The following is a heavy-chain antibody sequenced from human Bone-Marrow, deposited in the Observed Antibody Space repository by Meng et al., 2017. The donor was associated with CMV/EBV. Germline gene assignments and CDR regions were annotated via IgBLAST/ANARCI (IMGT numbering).Heavy chain of an antibody. J-gene: IGHJ4*02. CDR3: ARTDSGSYYPFDG. CDR1: GGSISSGDYY. D-gene: IGHD1-26*01. V-gene: IGHV4-30-4*01. CDR2: IYYSGST. Sequence: LRLPFTVSGGSISSGDYYWSWIRQSPGQGLEWIGYIYYSGSTYYNPSLKSRVTISVDTSKNQFSLKLSSVTAADTAMYYCARTDSGSYYPFDGWGQGTLVTVSS.